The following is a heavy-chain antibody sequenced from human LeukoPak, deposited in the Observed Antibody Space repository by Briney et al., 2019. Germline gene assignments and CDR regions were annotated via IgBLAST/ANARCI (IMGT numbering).Heavy chain of an antibody. V-gene: IGHV3-21*01. CDR2: ISSSSIYK. J-gene: IGHJ4*02. Sequence: GGSLRLSCAASGVIFEDFGMSWVRQAPGKGLEWVSSISSSSIYKYYADSVKGRFTISRDNAENSLYLQMNSLRAEDTAGYYGARDGGVVRGVIIRGDYFDYWGQGTLVTVSS. D-gene: IGHD3-10*01. CDR1: GVIFEDFG. CDR3: ARDGGVVRGVIIRGDYFDY.